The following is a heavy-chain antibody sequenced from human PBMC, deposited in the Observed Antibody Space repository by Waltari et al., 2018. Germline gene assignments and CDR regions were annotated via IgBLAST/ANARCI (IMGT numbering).Heavy chain of an antibody. J-gene: IGHJ6*02. CDR3: ARDSFGHGRQSSYHFGMDV. Sequence: EVQLVESGGDLVKPGGSLRLSCVGSEFTFRSYAMNWVRQGPGKGLEWLSSVSSGASHTDYAESVKGRFTISRDDAKNSVYLEMKRLRVDDTAVYYCARDSFGHGRQSSYHFGMDVWGQGTTVTVSS. CDR1: EFTFRSYA. D-gene: IGHD1-26*01. V-gene: IGHV3-21*02. CDR2: VSSGASHT.